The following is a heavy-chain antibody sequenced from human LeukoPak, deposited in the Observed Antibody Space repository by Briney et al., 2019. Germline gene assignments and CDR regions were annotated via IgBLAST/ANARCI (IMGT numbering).Heavy chain of an antibody. CDR3: ARGYYDILTGDYYMDV. D-gene: IGHD3-9*01. V-gene: IGHV3-30*02. Sequence: GGSLRLSCAASGFTFSSYGMHWVRQAPGKGLEWVAFIRYDGSNKYYADSVKGRFTISRDNSKNTLYLQMNSLRAEDTAVYYCARGYYDILTGDYYMDVWGKGTTVTISS. CDR2: IRYDGSNK. CDR1: GFTFSSYG. J-gene: IGHJ6*03.